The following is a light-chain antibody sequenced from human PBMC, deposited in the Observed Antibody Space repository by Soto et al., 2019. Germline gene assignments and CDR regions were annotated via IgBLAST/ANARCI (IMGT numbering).Light chain of an antibody. Sequence: DIQMTQSPSSLSASIGDRVTITCRASQSISTYLNWYHQKPGRAPELLIYGASSLESGVPSRFSGGGSGTDFTLTISSLQPEDFGTYYCQQSYSVPLTFGQGTRLEIK. CDR1: QSISTY. J-gene: IGKJ5*01. CDR2: GAS. CDR3: QQSYSVPLT. V-gene: IGKV1-39*01.